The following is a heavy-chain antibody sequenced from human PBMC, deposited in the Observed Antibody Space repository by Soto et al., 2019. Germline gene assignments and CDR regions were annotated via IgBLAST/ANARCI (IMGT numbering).Heavy chain of an antibody. CDR1: GYTFTSYG. D-gene: IGHD6-19*01. CDR2: ISAYNGNT. CDR3: ARDVAPVAGPGYGMAV. J-gene: IGHJ6*02. Sequence: ASVKVSCKASGYTFTSYGISWVRQAPGQGLEWMGWISAYNGNTNYAQKLQGRVTMTTDTSTSTAYMELRSLRSDDTAVYYCARDVAPVAGPGYGMAVRGQRTTVPVSS. V-gene: IGHV1-18*01.